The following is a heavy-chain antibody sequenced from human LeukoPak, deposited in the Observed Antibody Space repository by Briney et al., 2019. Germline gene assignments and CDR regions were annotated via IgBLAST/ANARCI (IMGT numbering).Heavy chain of an antibody. CDR1: GYTFTTYY. Sequence: GASVNVFCKASGYTFTTYYMHWVRQAPGQGLVWMGLINPSGGGTRYAQKFQDRVTMTTDTSTSTAYMELRSLRSDDTAIYHCAKNYYYDNTGYWGAFDIWGQGTMVTVSS. J-gene: IGHJ3*02. CDR3: AKNYYYDNTGYWGAFDI. V-gene: IGHV1-46*01. D-gene: IGHD3-22*01. CDR2: INPSGGGT.